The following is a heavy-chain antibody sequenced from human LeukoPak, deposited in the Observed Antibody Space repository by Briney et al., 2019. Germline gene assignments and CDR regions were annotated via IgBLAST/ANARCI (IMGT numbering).Heavy chain of an antibody. D-gene: IGHD2-2*01. Sequence: SETLSLTCTVSGGSISSYYRSWIRQPAGKGLEWIGRIYTSGSTIYNPSLKSRVTISVDTSKNQFSLKLSSVTAADTAVYYCARHPLIVVVPAAMRGYWFDPWGQGTLVTVSS. CDR1: GGSISSYY. J-gene: IGHJ5*02. CDR3: ARHPLIVVVPAAMRGYWFDP. V-gene: IGHV4-4*07. CDR2: IYTSGST.